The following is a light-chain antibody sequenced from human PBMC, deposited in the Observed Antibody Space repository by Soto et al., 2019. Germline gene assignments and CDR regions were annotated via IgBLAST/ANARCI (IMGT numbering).Light chain of an antibody. V-gene: IGLV2-14*01. CDR3: SSYTSSSTDV. J-gene: IGLJ1*01. CDR2: EVS. Sequence: QSALTQPASVSGSPGQSITNSCTGTSGDVGGYNYVSWYQQHPGKAPKLMIYEVSRRPSGVSNRFSGSKSANTASLTISGLQAEDEADYYCSSYTSSSTDVFGTGTKLTVL. CDR1: SGDVGGYNY.